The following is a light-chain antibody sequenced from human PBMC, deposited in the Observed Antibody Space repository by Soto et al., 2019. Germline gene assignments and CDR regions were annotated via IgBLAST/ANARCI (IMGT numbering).Light chain of an antibody. V-gene: IGKV3-15*01. CDR2: GAS. J-gene: IGKJ1*01. Sequence: EIVMTQSPATLSVSPGERPTLSCRARQSVSSNLAWYQQKPGQAPRLLIYGASTRATGIPARFSGSGSGTEFTLTISSLQSEDFAVYYCQQHNNWTWTFGQGSKVE. CDR1: QSVSSN. CDR3: QQHNNWTWT.